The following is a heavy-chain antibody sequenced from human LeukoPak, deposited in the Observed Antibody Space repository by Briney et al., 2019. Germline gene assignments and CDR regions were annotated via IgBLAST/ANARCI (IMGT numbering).Heavy chain of an antibody. V-gene: IGHV3-30*02. CDR2: IRYDGSNK. J-gene: IGHJ4*02. Sequence: PGGSLRLSCAASGFTFSSYGMHWVRQAPGKGLEWVAFIRYDGSNKYYADSVKGRFTISRDNAKNSLYLQMNSLRAEDTAVYYCARDPEIAAAGTFDYWGQGTLVTVSS. D-gene: IGHD6-13*01. CDR3: ARDPEIAAAGTFDY. CDR1: GFTFSSYG.